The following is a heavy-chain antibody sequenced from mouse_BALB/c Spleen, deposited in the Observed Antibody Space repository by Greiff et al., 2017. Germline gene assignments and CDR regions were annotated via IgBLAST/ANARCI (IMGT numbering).Heavy chain of an antibody. D-gene: IGHD2-4*01. Sequence: EVKVVESGGGLVQPGGSLKLSCAASGFTFSSYTMSWVRQTPEKRLEWVAYISNGGGSTYYPDTVKGRFTISRDNAKNTLYLQMSSLKSEDTAMYYCARHYYDYDWYFDVWGAGTTVTVSS. CDR2: ISNGGGST. CDR3: ARHYYDYDWYFDV. J-gene: IGHJ1*01. V-gene: IGHV5-12-2*01. CDR1: GFTFSSYT.